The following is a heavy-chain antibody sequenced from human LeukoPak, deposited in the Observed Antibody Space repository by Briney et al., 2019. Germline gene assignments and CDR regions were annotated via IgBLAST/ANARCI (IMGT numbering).Heavy chain of an antibody. CDR1: GFTFSSYG. CDR2: ISYDGSNK. J-gene: IGHJ6*02. V-gene: IGHV3-30*18. D-gene: IGHD6-13*01. Sequence: PGRSLRLSCAASGFTFSSYGMHWVRQAPGKGLEWVAVISYDGSNKYYADSVKGRFTISRDNSKNTLYLQMNSLRAEDTAVYYCAKDLGQLVRPLYYYGMDVWGQGTMVTVSS. CDR3: AKDLGQLVRPLYYYGMDV.